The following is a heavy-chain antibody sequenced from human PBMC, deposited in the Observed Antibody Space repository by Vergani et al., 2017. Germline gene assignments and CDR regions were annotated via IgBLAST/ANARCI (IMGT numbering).Heavy chain of an antibody. CDR2: INPSGGST. D-gene: IGHD5-18*01. Sequence: QVQLVQSGAEVKKPGASVKVSCKASGYTFTSYYMHWVRQAPGQGLEWMGIINPSGGSTSYAQKFQGRVTMTRDTSTSTVYMELSSLRSEDTAVYYCTRDGMETAMENYYYYGMDVWGQGTTVTVSS. J-gene: IGHJ6*02. CDR1: GYTFTSYY. CDR3: TRDGMETAMENYYYYGMDV. V-gene: IGHV1-46*01.